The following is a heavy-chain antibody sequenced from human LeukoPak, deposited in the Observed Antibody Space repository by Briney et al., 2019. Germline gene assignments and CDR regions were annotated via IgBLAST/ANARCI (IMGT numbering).Heavy chain of an antibody. D-gene: IGHD2-15*01. CDR3: ARGTLGYDY. CDR1: GGSISSGGYS. J-gene: IGHJ4*02. V-gene: IGHV4-30-2*01. CDR2: IYHSGST. Sequence: PSKTLSLTCAVSGGSISSGGYSWSWIRQPPGKGLEWIGYIYHSGSTYYNPSLKSRVTISVDRSKNQFSLKLSSVTAADTAVYYCARGTLGYDYWGQGTLVTVSS.